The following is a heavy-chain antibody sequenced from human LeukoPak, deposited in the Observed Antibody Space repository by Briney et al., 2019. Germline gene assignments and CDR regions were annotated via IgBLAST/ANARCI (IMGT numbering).Heavy chain of an antibody. CDR2: LYYGGST. J-gene: IGHJ5*02. CDR3: ARVPVAARPNDWLDP. D-gene: IGHD6-6*01. V-gene: IGHV4-59*11. CDR1: GGSISSHY. Sequence: SETLSLTCTVSGGSISSHYWSWIRQPPGKGLEWIGYLYYGGSTNYNPSLKSRVTISVDTSKNQFSLKLNSVTAADTAVYYCARVPVAARPNDWLDPWGQGTLVTVSS.